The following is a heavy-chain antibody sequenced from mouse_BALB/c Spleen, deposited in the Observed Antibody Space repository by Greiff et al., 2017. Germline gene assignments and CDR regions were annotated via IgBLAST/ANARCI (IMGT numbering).Heavy chain of an antibody. CDR3: ARQKYGNHYAMDY. D-gene: IGHD2-10*02. V-gene: IGHV5-12-1*01. CDR1: GFAFSSYD. Sequence: EVQLVESGGGLVKPGGSLKLSCAASGFAFSSYDMSWVRQTPEKRLEWVAYISSGGGSTYYPDTVKGRFTISRDNAKNTLYLQMSSLKSEDTAMYYCARQKYGNHYAMDYWGQGTSVTVAS. CDR2: ISSGGGST. J-gene: IGHJ4*01.